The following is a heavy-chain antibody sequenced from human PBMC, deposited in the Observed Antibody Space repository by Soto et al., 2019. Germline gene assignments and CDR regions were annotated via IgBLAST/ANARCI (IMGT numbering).Heavy chain of an antibody. J-gene: IGHJ4*02. D-gene: IGHD3-16*01. CDR3: ARDGDANTGFGKDY. CDR2: IWHDGSNK. CDR1: GFSFSNYG. Sequence: QVQLVESGGGVVQPGRSLRLSCAASGFSFSNYGMHWVRQAPGKGLEWVALIWHDGSNKYYAESVKGRFTISRDNSKDMVYLQMNSLRAEDTAMYYCARDGDANTGFGKDYWGQVTLVTVSS. V-gene: IGHV3-33*01.